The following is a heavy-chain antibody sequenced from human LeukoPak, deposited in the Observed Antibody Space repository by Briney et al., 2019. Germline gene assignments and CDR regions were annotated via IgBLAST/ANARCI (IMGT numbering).Heavy chain of an antibody. Sequence: SETLSLTCTVSGGSISSSSYYWGWIRQPPGKGLEWIGSIYYSGSTYYNPSLKSRVTISVDTSKNQFSLKLSSVTAADTAVYYCARGLGSTISTALWYFDLWGRGTLVTVSS. V-gene: IGHV4-39*07. CDR3: ARGLGSTISTALWYFDL. CDR1: GGSISSSSYY. CDR2: IYYSGST. D-gene: IGHD2-2*01. J-gene: IGHJ2*01.